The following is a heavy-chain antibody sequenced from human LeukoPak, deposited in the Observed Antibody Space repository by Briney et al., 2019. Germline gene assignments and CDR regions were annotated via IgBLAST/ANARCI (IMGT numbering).Heavy chain of an antibody. V-gene: IGHV3-9*01. CDR1: GFTFSDYY. Sequence: GGSLRLSCAVSGFTFSDYYMSWTRQAPGKGLEWVSGISWNSGSIGYADSVKGRFTISRDNAKNSLYLQMNSLRAEDTALYYCAKDMGWAVAGQFPFDYWGQGTLVTVSS. J-gene: IGHJ4*02. D-gene: IGHD6-19*01. CDR3: AKDMGWAVAGQFPFDY. CDR2: ISWNSGSI.